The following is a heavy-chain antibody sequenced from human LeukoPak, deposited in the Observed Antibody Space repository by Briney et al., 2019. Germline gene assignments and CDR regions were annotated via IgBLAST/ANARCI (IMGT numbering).Heavy chain of an antibody. V-gene: IGHV4-4*07. Sequence: PSETLSLTCTVSGGSSSSYYWTWIRQPAGKGLEWIRRIYNSGTTDYNPSLKSRVTMSVDTSKNQFSLKLSSVTAADTAVYYCARDFDSWGQGILVTVSP. CDR2: IYNSGTT. CDR3: ARDFDS. CDR1: GGSSSSYY. J-gene: IGHJ4*02.